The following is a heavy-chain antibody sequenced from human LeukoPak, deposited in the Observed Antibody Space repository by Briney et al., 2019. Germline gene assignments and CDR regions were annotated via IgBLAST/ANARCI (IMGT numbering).Heavy chain of an antibody. V-gene: IGHV4-39*01. CDR1: GGSISSSSYY. D-gene: IGHD4-17*01. CDR2: IYYSGST. Sequence: SETLSLTCTVSGGSISSSSYYWGWIRQPPGKWLEWIGSIYYSGSTYYNPSLKSRVTISVDTSKNQFSLKLSSVTAADTAVYYCARQHQAYGDYEINWFDPWGQGTLVTVSS. CDR3: ARQHQAYGDYEINWFDP. J-gene: IGHJ5*02.